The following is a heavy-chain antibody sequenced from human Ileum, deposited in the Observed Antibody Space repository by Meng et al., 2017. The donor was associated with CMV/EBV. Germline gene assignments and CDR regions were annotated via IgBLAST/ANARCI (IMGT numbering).Heavy chain of an antibody. CDR2: INQDGSAK. CDR3: ASGGHLDY. CDR1: GLTFSDFW. Sequence: GESLKISCATSGLTFSDFWMSWVCQAPGKGLEWVANINQDGSAKNSVDSVKGRFSISRDNAKSSLYLQMSSLRAEDTAVYYCASGGHLDYWGQGTLVTVSS. J-gene: IGHJ4*02. V-gene: IGHV3-7*01. D-gene: IGHD3-10*01.